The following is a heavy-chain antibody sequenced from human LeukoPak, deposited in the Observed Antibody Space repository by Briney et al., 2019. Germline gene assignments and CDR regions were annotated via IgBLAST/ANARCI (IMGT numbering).Heavy chain of an antibody. J-gene: IGHJ4*02. V-gene: IGHV3-21*01. Sequence: GGSLRLSCAASGFTFSSYSMNWVRQAPGKGLEWVSSISSSSSYIYYADSVKGRFTISRDNAKNSLYLQMNSLRAEDTAVYYCARSGSSGSWYPCFDYWGQGTLVTVSS. D-gene: IGHD6-13*01. CDR1: GFTFSSYS. CDR3: ARSGSSGSWYPCFDY. CDR2: ISSSSSYI.